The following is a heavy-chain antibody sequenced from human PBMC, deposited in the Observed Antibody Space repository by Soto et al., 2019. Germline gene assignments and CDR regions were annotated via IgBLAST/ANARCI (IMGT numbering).Heavy chain of an antibody. CDR2: IRSKAYGGTT. CDR3: TRVYYDILTVYGMDV. D-gene: IGHD3-9*01. J-gene: IGHJ6*02. Sequence: EVQLVESGGGLVQPGRSLRLSCTASGFTFGDYAMSWVRQAPGKGLEWVGFIRSKAYGGTTEYAASVKGRFTISRDDSKSIAYLQMNSLKTEDTAVYYCTRVYYDILTVYGMDVWGQGTTVTVSS. V-gene: IGHV3-49*04. CDR1: GFTFGDYA.